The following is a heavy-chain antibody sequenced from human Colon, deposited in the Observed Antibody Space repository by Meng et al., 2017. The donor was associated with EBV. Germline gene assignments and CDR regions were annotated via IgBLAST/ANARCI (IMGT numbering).Heavy chain of an antibody. CDR3: ARGPGGSYYLYYFDY. CDR2: INHSGST. D-gene: IGHD1-26*01. Sequence: VLVQQLGQVWLKPLVTLPHTCAVDGGSFSGYYGGWIRQPPVKGLVWIGEINHSGSTNYNPSLKSRVTISVDTSKKQFSLKLSSVTAADTAVYYCARGPGGSYYLYYFDYWGQGTLVTVSS. J-gene: IGHJ4*02. CDR1: GGSFSGYY. V-gene: IGHV4-34*01.